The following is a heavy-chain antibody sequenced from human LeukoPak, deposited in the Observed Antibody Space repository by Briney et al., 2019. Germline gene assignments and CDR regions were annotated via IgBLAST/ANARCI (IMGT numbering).Heavy chain of an antibody. V-gene: IGHV1-2*02. Sequence: ASVKVSCKASGYTFTGYYMHWVRQAPGQGLEWMGWINPNSGGTNYAQKFQGRVTMTRDTSISTAYMELSRLRSDDTAVYYCARVWISDSSGYFWFDPWGQGTLVTVSP. D-gene: IGHD3-22*01. J-gene: IGHJ5*02. CDR2: INPNSGGT. CDR3: ARVWISDSSGYFWFDP. CDR1: GYTFTGYY.